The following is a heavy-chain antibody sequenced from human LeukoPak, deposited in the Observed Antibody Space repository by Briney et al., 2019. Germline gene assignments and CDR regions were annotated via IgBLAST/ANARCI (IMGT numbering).Heavy chain of an antibody. CDR1: GFTFSSYA. J-gene: IGHJ4*02. CDR2: ISYDGSNK. Sequence: GGSLRLSCAASGFTFSSYAMHWVRQAPGKGLEWVAVISYDGSNKYYADSVKGRFTISRDNSKNTLYLQMNSLRAEDTAVYYCARGAAAGTRNFDYWGQGTLVTVSS. CDR3: ARGAAAGTRNFDY. D-gene: IGHD6-13*01. V-gene: IGHV3-30*14.